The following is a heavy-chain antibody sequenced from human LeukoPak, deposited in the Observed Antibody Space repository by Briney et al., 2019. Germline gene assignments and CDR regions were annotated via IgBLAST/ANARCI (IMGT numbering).Heavy chain of an antibody. Sequence: SETLSLTCTVSGGSISGSYWSWIRQPPGKGLEWIGYIYYSGSTNYNPSLKSRVTISVDTSKTQFSLKLTSVTAADTAVYYCSRDGLGNFDYWGQGTLVTVSS. CDR1: GGSISGSY. CDR2: IYYSGST. CDR3: SRDGLGNFDY. J-gene: IGHJ4*02. D-gene: IGHD7-27*01. V-gene: IGHV4-59*12.